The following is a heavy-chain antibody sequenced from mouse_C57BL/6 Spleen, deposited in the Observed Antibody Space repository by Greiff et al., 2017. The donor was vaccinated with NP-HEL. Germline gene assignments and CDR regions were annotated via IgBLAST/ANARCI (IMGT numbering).Heavy chain of an antibody. CDR3: ASRGTTGRKYFDD. D-gene: IGHD2-14*01. Sequence: QVQLKQPGAELVRPGSSVKLSCKASGYTFTSYWMEWVKQRPGQGLEWIGNIYPSDSETHYNQKFKDKATLTADKSSSTAYMQLSSLTAEDSAVDYCASRGTTGRKYFDDWGKGTTVTVSS. CDR2: IYPSDSET. J-gene: IGHJ1*03. V-gene: IGHV1-61*01. CDR1: GYTFTSYW.